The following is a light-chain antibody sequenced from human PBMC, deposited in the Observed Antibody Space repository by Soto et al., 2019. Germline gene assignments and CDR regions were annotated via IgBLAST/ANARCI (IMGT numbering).Light chain of an antibody. CDR3: QQHGSSLLT. J-gene: IGKJ4*01. CDR2: GAS. Sequence: EIVLTQSPGTLSLSPGERATLSCRASQSVSSSYLAWYQQKPGQAPRLLIYGASSRATGIPDRFSGSGSGTDFTLTISRLEPEDFAVYYCQQHGSSLLTFGGGTKVDI. CDR1: QSVSSSY. V-gene: IGKV3-20*01.